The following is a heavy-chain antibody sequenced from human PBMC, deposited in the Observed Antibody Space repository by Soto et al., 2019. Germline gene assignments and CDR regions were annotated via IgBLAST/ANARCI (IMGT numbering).Heavy chain of an antibody. J-gene: IGHJ4*02. CDR2: IIPIFGTA. Sequence: QVQLVQSGAEVKKPGSSVKVSCKASGGTFSSYAISWVRQAPGQGLEWMVGIIPIFGTANYAQKFQGRVTITADESTSTAYMELSSLRSEDTAVYYCASALVPAADGELWYGEHFDYWGQGTLVTVSS. CDR1: GGTFSSYA. V-gene: IGHV1-69*12. CDR3: ASALVPAADGELWYGEHFDY. D-gene: IGHD2-2*01.